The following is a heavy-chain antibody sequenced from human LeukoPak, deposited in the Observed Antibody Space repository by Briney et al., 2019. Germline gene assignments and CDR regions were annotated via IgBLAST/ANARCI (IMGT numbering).Heavy chain of an antibody. Sequence: SETLSLTCTVSGGSISSYYWSWIRQPPGKGLEWIGYIYYSGSTNYNPSLKSRVTISVDTSKNQFSLKLSSVTAADTAVYYCARATAVAGKNWFDPWGQGTLVTVSS. D-gene: IGHD6-19*01. CDR2: IYYSGST. J-gene: IGHJ5*02. V-gene: IGHV4-59*08. CDR3: ARATAVAGKNWFDP. CDR1: GGSISSYY.